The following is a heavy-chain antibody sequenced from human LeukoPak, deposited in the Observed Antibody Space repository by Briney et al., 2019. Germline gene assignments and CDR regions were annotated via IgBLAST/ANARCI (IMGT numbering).Heavy chain of an antibody. D-gene: IGHD2-15*01. CDR3: ARGPVVVARWPSNWFDP. Sequence: ASVKVSCKASGYIFTGYYMHWVRQAPGQGLEWMGWVNPNSGGTNYAQKFQGRVTMTRDTFISTAYMELSSLRSDDTAVYSCARGPVVVARWPSNWFDPWGQGTLVTVSS. J-gene: IGHJ5*02. CDR1: GYIFTGYY. V-gene: IGHV1-2*02. CDR2: VNPNSGGT.